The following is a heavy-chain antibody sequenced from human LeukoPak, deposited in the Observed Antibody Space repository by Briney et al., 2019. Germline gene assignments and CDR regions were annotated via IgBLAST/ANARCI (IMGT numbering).Heavy chain of an antibody. Sequence: SVKVSCKASGGTFSSYAISWVRQAPGQGLEWMGGIVPIFGTANYAQKFQGRVTITADESTSTAYMELSSLRSEDTAVYYCARDALRQQGDAFDIWGQGTMVTVSS. CDR2: IVPIFGTA. CDR1: GGTFSSYA. J-gene: IGHJ3*02. V-gene: IGHV1-69*13. D-gene: IGHD6-13*01. CDR3: ARDALRQQGDAFDI.